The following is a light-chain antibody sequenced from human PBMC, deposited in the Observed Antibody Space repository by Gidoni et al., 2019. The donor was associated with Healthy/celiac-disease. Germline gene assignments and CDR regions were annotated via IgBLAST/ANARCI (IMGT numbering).Light chain of an antibody. CDR2: AAS. J-gene: IGKJ3*01. CDR1: QIISSY. CDR3: QQSYSTPFT. V-gene: IGKV1-39*01. Sequence: DIQMTQSLSSLSASVGDRVTITCRASQIISSYLNWYQQKPGKAPKLLIYAASSLQSGVPSRFSGSGSGTDFTLTIRSLQPEDFATYYCQQSYSTPFTFAPGTKVDIK.